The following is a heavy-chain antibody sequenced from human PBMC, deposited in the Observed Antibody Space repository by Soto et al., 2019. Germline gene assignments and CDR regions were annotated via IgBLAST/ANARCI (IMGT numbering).Heavy chain of an antibody. CDR1: GYTFTRSG. CDR3: AGEGAAPYYYYGMDV. V-gene: IGHV1-18*01. CDR2: ISTYNGDT. D-gene: IGHD6-25*01. Sequence: QIQLVQSGAEVKKPGASVKVSCKASGYTFTRSGISWVRQAPGKGPEWMGWISTYNGDTDYAQTFQGRVKMSTDTSTSTVYREWRGLKSDDTAVYFCAGEGAAPYYYYGMDVWGQGTPVTVSS. J-gene: IGHJ6*02.